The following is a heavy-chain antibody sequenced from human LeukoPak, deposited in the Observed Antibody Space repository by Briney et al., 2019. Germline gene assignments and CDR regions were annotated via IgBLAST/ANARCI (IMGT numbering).Heavy chain of an antibody. D-gene: IGHD3-9*01. CDR2: IYTSGST. Sequence: PSETLSLTCTVSSGSISSGSYYWSWIRQPAGKGLEWIGRIYTSGSTNYNPSLKSRVTISVDTSKNQFSLKLSSVTAADTAVYYCARYFGRWDFDYWGQGTLVTVS. CDR3: ARYFGRWDFDY. J-gene: IGHJ4*02. CDR1: SGSISSGSYY. V-gene: IGHV4-61*02.